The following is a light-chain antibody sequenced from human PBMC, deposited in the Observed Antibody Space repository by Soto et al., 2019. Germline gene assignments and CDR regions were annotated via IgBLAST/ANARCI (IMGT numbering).Light chain of an antibody. CDR2: DAS. Sequence: EIVLTQSPGTLSLSPGETAILSCRASQSVDSLAWYQQRPGQAPRLLIYDASNRATGIPARFRGSGSGTDFTLTVSSLEPEDFAVYYCPQRGNWPPTFGPGTKVDIK. V-gene: IGKV3-11*01. CDR1: QSVDS. CDR3: PQRGNWPPT. J-gene: IGKJ3*01.